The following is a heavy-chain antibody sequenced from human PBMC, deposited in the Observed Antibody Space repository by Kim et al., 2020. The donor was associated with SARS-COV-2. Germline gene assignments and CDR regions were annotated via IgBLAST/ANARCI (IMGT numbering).Heavy chain of an antibody. CDR3: ARLVSENSAVEY. CDR2: INYSGNT. J-gene: IGHJ4*02. V-gene: IGHV4-39*01. Sequence: SETLSLTCTVSGGSISSSSNYWGWIRQPPGKGLEWIGSINYSGNTYYNPSLKCRVTISVDTSKNQFSLKMRSVTAADTAVYYCARLVSENSAVEYWGQGTLVTVSS. CDR1: GGSISSSSNY.